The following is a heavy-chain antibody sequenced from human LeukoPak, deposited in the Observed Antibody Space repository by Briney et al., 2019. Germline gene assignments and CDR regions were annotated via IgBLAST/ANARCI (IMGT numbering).Heavy chain of an antibody. Sequence: ASVKVSCKASGYTFTGYYMHWVRQAPGQGLEWMGWINPNSGGTNYAQKFQGRVTMTRDTSISTAYMELSRLRSDDTAVYYCARAPSHCSGGGCYSGYYWGQGTLVTVSS. CDR2: INPNSGGT. CDR1: GYTFTGYY. CDR3: ARAPSHCSGGGCYSGYY. D-gene: IGHD2-15*01. V-gene: IGHV1-2*02. J-gene: IGHJ4*02.